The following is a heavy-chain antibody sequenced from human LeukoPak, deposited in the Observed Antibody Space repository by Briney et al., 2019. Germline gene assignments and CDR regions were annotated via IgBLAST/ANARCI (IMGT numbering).Heavy chain of an antibody. V-gene: IGHV3-7*01. CDR1: GFTFSSNW. CDR2: IKPDGSAQ. Sequence: GGSLRLSCATSGFTFSSNWMSWVRHVPGRGLNWVANIKPDGSAQYYAASVKGRFTVSRDNAKNSVYLQMNSLRVEDTAVYYCARANNSSWHNWGQGTLVTVSA. J-gene: IGHJ4*02. D-gene: IGHD6-13*01. CDR3: ARANNSSWHN.